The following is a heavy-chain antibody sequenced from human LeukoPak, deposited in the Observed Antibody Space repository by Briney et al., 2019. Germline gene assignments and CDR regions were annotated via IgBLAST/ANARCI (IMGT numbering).Heavy chain of an antibody. Sequence: GGSLRLSCAASGFTFKTHAMSWVRQAPGKGLEWVSRIDDSGVIRSYADPVKGRFTISRDNSKMTLTLQMNSLRAEDTAVYYCAKRLKRNYYYHYAMDVWGQGTTVTVSS. CDR3: AKRLKRNYYYHYAMDV. CDR1: GFTFKTHA. J-gene: IGHJ6*02. CDR2: IDDSGVIR. V-gene: IGHV3-23*01. D-gene: IGHD3-22*01.